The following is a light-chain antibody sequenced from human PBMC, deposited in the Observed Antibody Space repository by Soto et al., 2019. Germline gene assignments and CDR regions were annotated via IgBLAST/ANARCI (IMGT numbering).Light chain of an antibody. J-gene: IGKJ1*01. CDR1: QSINRR. V-gene: IGKV1-5*03. CDR3: QQYNSYSRT. CDR2: KAS. Sequence: DIQMTQSPSTLSASVGDRVTSTCRASQSINRRLAWYQKTPGKAPKLLIYKASILESGVPSRFSGSGSGTEFTLTISGLQPDDFATYYCQQYNSYSRTFGQGTKVEIK.